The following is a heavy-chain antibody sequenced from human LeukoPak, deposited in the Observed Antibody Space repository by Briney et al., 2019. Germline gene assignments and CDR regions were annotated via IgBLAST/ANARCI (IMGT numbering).Heavy chain of an antibody. J-gene: IGHJ4*02. CDR3: ARAGYSYGLSHRGGLDY. V-gene: IGHV3-33*01. CDR1: GFTFSSYG. CDR2: IWYDGSNK. Sequence: GGSLRLSCAASGFTFSSYGMHWVRQAPGKGLEWVAVIWYDGSNKYYADSVKGRFTISRDNSKNTLYLQMNSLRAEDTAVYYCARAGYSYGLSHRGGLDYWGQGTLVTVSS. D-gene: IGHD5-18*01.